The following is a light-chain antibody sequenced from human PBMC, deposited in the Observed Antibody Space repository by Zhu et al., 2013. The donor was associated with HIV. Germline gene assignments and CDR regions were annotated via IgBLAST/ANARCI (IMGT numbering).Light chain of an antibody. V-gene: IGLV3-21*02. CDR2: DDV. CDR1: DFEKKN. J-gene: IGLJ1*01. CDR3: QVWDTTTTSFYV. Sequence: SYELTQPPSVSVAPGETATITCAGDDFEKKNVHWYQQKPGQAPVLVVYDDVDRPSGVPARFSGSNSGDTATLTISRVEAGDEADYYCQVWDTTTTSFYVFGPGTTVTVL.